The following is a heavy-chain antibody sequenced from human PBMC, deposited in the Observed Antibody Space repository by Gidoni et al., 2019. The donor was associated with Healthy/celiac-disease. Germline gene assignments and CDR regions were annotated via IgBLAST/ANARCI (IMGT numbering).Heavy chain of an antibody. CDR3: TRSSDSKFHFDY. J-gene: IGHJ4*02. CDR2: IRSKAYGGTT. CDR1: GFTFGDYA. Sequence: EVQLVESGGGLVQPGRSLRLSCTASGFTFGDYAMRWFRQAPGKGLEWVGFIRSKAYGGTTEYAASVKGRFTISRDDSKSIAYLQMNSLKTEDTAVYYCTRSSDSKFHFDYWGQGTLVTVSS. D-gene: IGHD2-21*01. V-gene: IGHV3-49*03.